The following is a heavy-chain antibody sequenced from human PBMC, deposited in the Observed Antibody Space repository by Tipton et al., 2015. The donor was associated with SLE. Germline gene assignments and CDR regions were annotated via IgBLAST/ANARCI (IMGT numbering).Heavy chain of an antibody. D-gene: IGHD3-3*01. Sequence: SLRLSCAASGFTFNDYYISWVRQAPGKGLEWVALIVYDGSDKFYADSVKGRFTISRDNSENTLFLQMNSLRGEDTAIYYCARDLPGITFFGAFDTWGQGALVTVSS. CDR2: IVYDGSDK. CDR3: ARDLPGITFFGAFDT. V-gene: IGHV3-30*03. CDR1: GFTFNDYY. J-gene: IGHJ5*02.